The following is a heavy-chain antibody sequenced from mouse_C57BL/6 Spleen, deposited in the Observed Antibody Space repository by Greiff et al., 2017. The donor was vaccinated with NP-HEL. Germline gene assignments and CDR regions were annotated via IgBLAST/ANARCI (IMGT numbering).Heavy chain of an antibody. J-gene: IGHJ2*01. CDR3: ARKRTRGFDY. CDR2: IDPSDSYT. V-gene: IGHV1-50*01. Sequence: QVQLQQSGAELVKPGASVKLSCKASGYTFTSYWMQWVKQRPGQGLEWIGEIDPSDSYTNYNQKFKGKATLTVDTSSSTAYMQLRSLTSEDSAVYYCARKRTRGFDYWGQGTTLTVSS. CDR1: GYTFTSYW.